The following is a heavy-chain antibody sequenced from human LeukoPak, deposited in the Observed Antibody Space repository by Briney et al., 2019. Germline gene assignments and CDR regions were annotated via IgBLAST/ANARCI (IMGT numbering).Heavy chain of an antibody. CDR2: LYSSGST. D-gene: IGHD6-19*01. J-gene: IGHJ4*02. CDR3: AKFGQVAGTGGDY. CDR1: GGSISSYY. V-gene: IGHV4-4*07. Sequence: PSETLSLTCTVSGGSISSYYWSWIRQPAGKGLEWIGRLYSSGSTNYNPSLKSRVTMSVDTSKKQFSLKLSSVTAADTAVYYCAKFGQVAGTGGDYWGQGTLVTVSS.